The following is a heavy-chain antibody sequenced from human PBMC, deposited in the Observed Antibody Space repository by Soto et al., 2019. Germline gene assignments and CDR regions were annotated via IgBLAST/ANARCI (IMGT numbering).Heavy chain of an antibody. CDR3: ARESGGATATLDYYYFYMDV. Sequence: QVQLVQSGAEVMKPGASVTVSCRSSGDSFNDYYIHWVRQAPGQGFEWMGWINPNGGVTKYAQKFQGWVSMTRDTSIRTVYMQRSRLRSDDTAVYYCARESGGATATLDYYYFYMDVWGTGTTVTVSS. D-gene: IGHD5-12*01. CDR2: INPNGGVT. CDR1: GDSFNDYY. J-gene: IGHJ6*03. V-gene: IGHV1-2*04.